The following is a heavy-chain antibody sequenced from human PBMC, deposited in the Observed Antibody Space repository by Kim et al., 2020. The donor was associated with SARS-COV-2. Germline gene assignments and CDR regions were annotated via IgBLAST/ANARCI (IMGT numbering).Heavy chain of an antibody. CDR1: GYTFTSYG. D-gene: IGHD3-22*01. CDR2: IRAYNGNT. V-gene: IGHV1-18*01. CDR3: ARAPSNYYDSSGYPYYFDY. Sequence: ASVKVSCKASGYTFTSYGISWVRQAPGQGLEWMGWIRAYNGNTNYAQKLQGRVTMTTDTSTSTAYMELRSLRSDDTAVYYCARAPSNYYDSSGYPYYFDYWGQGTLVTVSS. J-gene: IGHJ4*02.